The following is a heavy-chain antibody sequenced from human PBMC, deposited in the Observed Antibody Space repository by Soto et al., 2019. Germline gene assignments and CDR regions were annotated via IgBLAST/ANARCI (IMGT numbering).Heavy chain of an antibody. V-gene: IGHV3-11*01. CDR1: GFTFSGYY. J-gene: IGHJ4*02. CDR3: ARDQGYYDSSGYFDY. D-gene: IGHD3-22*01. CDR2: ISSSGSTI. Sequence: GGSLRLSCAASGFTFSGYYMRWIRQAPGKGLEWVSYISSSGSTIYYADSVKGRFTISRDNARNSLYLQLNSLRAEDTAVYYCARDQGYYDSSGYFDYWGQGTLVTVSS.